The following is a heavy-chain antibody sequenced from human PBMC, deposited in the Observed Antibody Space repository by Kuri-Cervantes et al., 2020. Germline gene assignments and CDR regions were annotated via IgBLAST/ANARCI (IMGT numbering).Heavy chain of an antibody. CDR2: IYYSGST. Sequence: GSLRLSCTVSGGSISSYYWSWIRQPPGKGLEWIGYIYYSGSTNYNPSLKSRVTISVDTSKNQFSLKLGSVTAADTAVYYCARDISSYYYYGMDVWGQGTTVTVSS. J-gene: IGHJ6*02. V-gene: IGHV4-59*01. CDR1: GGSISSYY. CDR3: ARDISSYYYYGMDV. D-gene: IGHD6-6*01.